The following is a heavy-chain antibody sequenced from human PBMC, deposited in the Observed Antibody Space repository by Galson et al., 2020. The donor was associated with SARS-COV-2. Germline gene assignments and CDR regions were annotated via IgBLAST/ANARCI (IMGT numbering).Heavy chain of an antibody. CDR1: GYTFTGYY. CDR3: ARAYDSSGYYAGY. Sequence: ASVKVSCKASGYTFTGYYMHWVRQAPGQGLEWMGWINPNSCGTNYAQKFQGRVTMTRDTSISTAYMELSRLRSDDTAVYYCARAYDSSGYYAGYWGQGTLVTVSS. V-gene: IGHV1-2*02. CDR2: INPNSCGT. D-gene: IGHD3-22*01. J-gene: IGHJ4*02.